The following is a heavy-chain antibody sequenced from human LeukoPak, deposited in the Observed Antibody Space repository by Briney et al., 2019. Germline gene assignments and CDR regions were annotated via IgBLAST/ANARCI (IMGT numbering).Heavy chain of an antibody. CDR1: GFTFSSYA. D-gene: IGHD1-26*01. CDR2: ISYDGSNK. CDR3: ARASGSYLSYNWFDP. J-gene: IGHJ5*02. Sequence: GGSLRLSCAASGFTFSSYAMHWVRQAPGKGPEWVAVISYDGSNKYYADSVKGRFTISRDNSKNTLYLQMNSLRAEDTAVYYCARASGSYLSYNWFDPWGQGTLVTVSS. V-gene: IGHV3-30-3*01.